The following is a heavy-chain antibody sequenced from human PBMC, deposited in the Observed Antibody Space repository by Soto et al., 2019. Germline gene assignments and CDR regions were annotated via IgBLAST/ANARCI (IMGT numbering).Heavy chain of an antibody. CDR3: ARAQYSGSYIRMDV. V-gene: IGHV3-33*01. CDR1: GFTFSSYG. D-gene: IGHD1-26*01. CDR2: IWHDGSNK. J-gene: IGHJ6*02. Sequence: QVQLVESGGGVVQPGRSLRLSCAASGFTFSSYGMHWVRLAPGKGLEWVAVIWHDGSNKYYADFVKGRFTISRDNSKNTLYLQMNSLRAEDTAVYYCARAQYSGSYIRMDVWGQGTTVTVSS.